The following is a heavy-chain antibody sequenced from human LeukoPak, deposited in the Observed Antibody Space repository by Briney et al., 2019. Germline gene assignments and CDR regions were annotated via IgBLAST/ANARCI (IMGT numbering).Heavy chain of an antibody. CDR1: GGSISSYY. CDR3: ARGTNLIPTHYYYDSSGFDY. CDR2: INHSGST. D-gene: IGHD3-22*01. Sequence: SETLSLTCTVSGGSISSYYWSWIRQPAGKGLEWIGEINHSGSTNYNPSLKSRVTISVDTSKNQFSLKLSSVTAADTAVYYCARGTNLIPTHYYYDSSGFDYWGQGTLVTVSS. J-gene: IGHJ4*02. V-gene: IGHV4-34*01.